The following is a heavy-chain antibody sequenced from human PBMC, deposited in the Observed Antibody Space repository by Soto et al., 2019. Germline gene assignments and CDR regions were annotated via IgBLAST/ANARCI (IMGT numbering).Heavy chain of an antibody. Sequence: EVQLVESGGDLVQPGGSLRLSCAASGFTFSSYWMHWVRQAPGKGLVWVSRINSDGSGTTYADSVKGRFTISRDNAKNTLYLQMNSLRAEDTAVYYCASADGLGKNWFDPWGQGTLVTVSS. J-gene: IGHJ5*02. CDR1: GFTFSSYW. CDR2: INSDGSGT. CDR3: ASADGLGKNWFDP. D-gene: IGHD3-10*01. V-gene: IGHV3-74*01.